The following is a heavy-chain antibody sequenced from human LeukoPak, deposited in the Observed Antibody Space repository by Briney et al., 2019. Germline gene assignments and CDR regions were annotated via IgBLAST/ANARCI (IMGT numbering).Heavy chain of an antibody. J-gene: IGHJ4*02. CDR2: IKKDGNEK. Sequence: GRSLRLSCAASGFTFSSYWMSWVRQAPGKGLEWLANIKKDGNEKYYVDSVKGRFTISRDNAKKSLYLQMNSLRAEDTAVYYCARHLSGVTGYTYGRGIDYWGQGTLVTVSS. D-gene: IGHD5-18*01. V-gene: IGHV3-7*01. CDR3: ARHLSGVTGYTYGRGIDY. CDR1: GFTFSSYW.